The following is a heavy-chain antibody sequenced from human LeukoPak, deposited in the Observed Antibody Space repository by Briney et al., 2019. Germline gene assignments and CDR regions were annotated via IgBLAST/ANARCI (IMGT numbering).Heavy chain of an antibody. D-gene: IGHD3-22*01. CDR1: GFTFSSYS. V-gene: IGHV3-21*01. CDR3: ARVYYDSSGYYQLDY. CDR2: ISSSSSYI. J-gene: IGHJ4*02. Sequence: GRSLRLSCAASGFTFSSYSMNWVRQAPGKGLEWVSSISSSSSYIYYADSVKGRFTISRDTAKNSLYLQMNSLRAEDTAVYYCARVYYDSSGYYQLDYWGQGTLVTVSS.